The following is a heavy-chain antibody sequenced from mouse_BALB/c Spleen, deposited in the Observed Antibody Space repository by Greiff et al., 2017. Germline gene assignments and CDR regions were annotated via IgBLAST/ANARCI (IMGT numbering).Heavy chain of an antibody. CDR2: ISSGGSYT. D-gene: IGHD4-1*01. V-gene: IGHV5-6*01. Sequence: EVQLQQSGGDLVKPGGSLKLSCAASGFTFSSYGMSWVRQTPDKRLEWVATISSGGSYTYYPDSVKGRFTISRDNAKNTLYLQMSSLKSEDTAMYYCARLELERVFAYWGEGTLVTVSA. J-gene: IGHJ3*01. CDR1: GFTFSSYG. CDR3: ARLELERVFAY.